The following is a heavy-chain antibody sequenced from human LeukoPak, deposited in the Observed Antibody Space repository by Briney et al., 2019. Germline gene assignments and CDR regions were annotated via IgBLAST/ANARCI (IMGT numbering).Heavy chain of an antibody. CDR3: ARGYSSPGGDTDV. CDR2: IYYSGST. J-gene: IGHJ6*03. Sequence: SETLSLTCTVSGGSISSYYWSWIRQPPGKGLEWIGYIYYSGSTNYNPSLKSRVTISVDTSKNQFSLKLSSVTAADTAVYYCARGYSSPGGDTDVWGKGTTVTVSS. D-gene: IGHD6-13*01. CDR1: GGSISSYY. V-gene: IGHV4-59*01.